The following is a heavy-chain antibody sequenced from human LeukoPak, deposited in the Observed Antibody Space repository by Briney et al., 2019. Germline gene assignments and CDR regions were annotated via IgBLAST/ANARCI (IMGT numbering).Heavy chain of an antibody. Sequence: ASVKVSCKASGGTFSSYAISWVRQAPGQGLEWMGRIIPILGIANYAQKFQGRVTITADKSTSTAYMELSSLRSEDTAVYYCARAHSSSWIHDYRGQGTLVTVSS. CDR3: ARAHSSSWIHDY. J-gene: IGHJ4*02. D-gene: IGHD6-13*01. CDR2: IIPILGIA. CDR1: GGTFSSYA. V-gene: IGHV1-69*04.